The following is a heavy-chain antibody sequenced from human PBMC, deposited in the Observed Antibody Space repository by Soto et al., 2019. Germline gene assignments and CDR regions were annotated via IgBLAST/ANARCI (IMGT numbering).Heavy chain of an antibody. Sequence: EVQLVESGGGLVQPGGSLRLSCAASGFTFSGYSMFWVRQAPGKGLEYVSAINTNGVNTFYAKSVKGRFTISRDNSKNTMYLQMRSLRAEDMAVYYCARGRVEDSSGWATYFDYWGQGPLVTVSS. J-gene: IGHJ4*02. V-gene: IGHV3-64*01. CDR1: GFTFSGYS. D-gene: IGHD6-19*01. CDR3: ARGRVEDSSGWATYFDY. CDR2: INTNGVNT.